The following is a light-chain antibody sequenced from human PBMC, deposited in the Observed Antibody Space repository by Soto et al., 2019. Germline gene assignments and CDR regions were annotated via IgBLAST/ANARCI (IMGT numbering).Light chain of an antibody. V-gene: IGKV1-9*01. CDR2: DAS. Sequence: DIQLTQSPSFLSASVGDRVTITCRASQGISSYLAWYQQKPGKAPKLLIYDASTLQSGVPSSFSGSASGTEFTLTLSSLQREDFATYYGKQLNSYPPCLTFGGGAKVDIK. J-gene: IGKJ4*01. CDR1: QGISSY. CDR3: KQLNSYPPCLT.